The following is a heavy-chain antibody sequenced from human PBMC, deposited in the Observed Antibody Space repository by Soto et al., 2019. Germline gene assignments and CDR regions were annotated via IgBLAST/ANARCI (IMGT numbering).Heavy chain of an antibody. D-gene: IGHD1-26*01. J-gene: IGHJ4*02. CDR3: AAGSGGVGLSFDS. CDR1: GGSISSDSYY. Sequence: QVQLQESGPGLVKPSQTLSLSCTVSGGSISSDSYYWTWIRQHPGKGLEWIGYVYYSGNTYYNPSLKSRLPISLDTSKKQFSLKLTSVTAADTAVYFCAAGSGGVGLSFDSWGQGILVTVSS. V-gene: IGHV4-31*03. CDR2: VYYSGNT.